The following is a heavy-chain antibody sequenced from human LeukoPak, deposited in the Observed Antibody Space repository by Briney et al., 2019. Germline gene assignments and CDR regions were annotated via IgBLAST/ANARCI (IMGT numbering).Heavy chain of an antibody. CDR3: AKDLKSTYYFDY. CDR2: ISGSGGST. J-gene: IGHJ4*02. CDR1: GFTFSRSP. Sequence: GGSLRLSCAASGFTFSRSPMSWVRQAPGKGLEWVSAISGSGGSTYYADSVKGRFTISRDNSKNTLYLQMNSLRAEDTAVYYCAKDLKSTYYFDYWGQGTLVTVSS. D-gene: IGHD2/OR15-2a*01. V-gene: IGHV3-23*01.